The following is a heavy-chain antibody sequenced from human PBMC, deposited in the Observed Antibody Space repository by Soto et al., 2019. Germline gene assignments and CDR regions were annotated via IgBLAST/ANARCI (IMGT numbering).Heavy chain of an antibody. J-gene: IGHJ6*02. D-gene: IGHD2-21*01. CDR2: INEDGGEK. Sequence: GVSLRLSCAASGFTVSRYWMTWVRQAPGKGLEWVANINEDGGEKHYVDSMKGRFTISRDNAKNSLYLQMNSLRAQDKAIYYCATKDVVSYCYARDVRGQGTTVTDCS. CDR3: ATKDVVSYCYARDV. CDR1: GFTVSRYW. V-gene: IGHV3-7*03.